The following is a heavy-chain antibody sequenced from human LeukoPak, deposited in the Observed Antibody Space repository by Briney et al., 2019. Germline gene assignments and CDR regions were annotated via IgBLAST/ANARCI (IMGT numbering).Heavy chain of an antibody. CDR2: IIPIFGTA. J-gene: IGHJ4*02. CDR1: GYTFTSYG. D-gene: IGHD3-10*01. Sequence: SVKVSCKASGYTFTSYGISWVRQAPGQGLEWMGGIIPIFGTANYAQKFQGRVTITADESTSTAYMELSSLRSEDTAVYYCARVRAVWYGVFDYWGQGTLVTVSS. V-gene: IGHV1-69*13. CDR3: ARVRAVWYGVFDY.